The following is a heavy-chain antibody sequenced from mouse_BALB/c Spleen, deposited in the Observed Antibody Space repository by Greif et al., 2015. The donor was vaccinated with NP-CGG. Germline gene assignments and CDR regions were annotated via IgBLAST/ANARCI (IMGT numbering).Heavy chain of an antibody. CDR1: GYTFTSYW. D-gene: IGHD2-1*01. J-gene: IGHJ2*01. Sequence: QVQLQQSGAELAKPGASVKMSCKASGYTFTSYWMHWVKQRPGQGLEWIGYINPSTGYTEYNQKFKDKATLTADKSSGTAYMQLSSLTSEDSAVYYCARRDGNYYFDYWGQGTTLTVSS. CDR3: ARRDGNYYFDY. CDR2: INPSTGYT. V-gene: IGHV1-7*01.